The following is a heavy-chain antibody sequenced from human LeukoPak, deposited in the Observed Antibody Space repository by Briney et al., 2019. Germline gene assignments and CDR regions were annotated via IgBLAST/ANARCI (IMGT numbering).Heavy chain of an antibody. CDR1: GGSISSSSYY. CDR3: ATHHLTIFGVVISWFDP. D-gene: IGHD3-3*01. Sequence: SETLSLTCTVSGGSISSSSYYWGWIRQPPGKGLEWIGSIYYSGSTYYNPSLKSRVTISVGTSKNQFSLKLSSVTAADTAVYYCATHHLTIFGVVISWFDPWGQGTLVTVSS. J-gene: IGHJ5*02. V-gene: IGHV4-39*01. CDR2: IYYSGST.